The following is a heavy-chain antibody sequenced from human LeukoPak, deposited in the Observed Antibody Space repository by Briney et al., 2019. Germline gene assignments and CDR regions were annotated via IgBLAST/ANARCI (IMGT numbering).Heavy chain of an antibody. V-gene: IGHV1-24*01. CDR1: GYTLTELS. D-gene: IGHD3-22*01. CDR2: FDPEDGET. J-gene: IGHJ4*02. CDR3: ATDRLDYDSSGALDY. Sequence: GASVTVSCKVSGYTLTELSMHWVRQAPGKGLEWMGGFDPEDGETIYAQKFQGRVIMTEDTSTDTAYMELSSLRSEDTAVYYCATDRLDYDSSGALDYWGQGTLVTVSS.